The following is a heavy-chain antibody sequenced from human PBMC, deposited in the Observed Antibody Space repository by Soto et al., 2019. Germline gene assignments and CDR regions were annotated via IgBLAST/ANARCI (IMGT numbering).Heavy chain of an antibody. Sequence: ASVKVSCKACGYTLTFYHVHWVRKAPGQGLEWMGIINYNGVDTTYAQKLPGRDTSTRGTSHSIVYLEVSSLRSEDTALYYCARFPDSYCELYYLAFWRQGTVVTVSS. CDR1: GYTLTFYH. D-gene: IGHD5-18*01. CDR2: INYNGVDT. CDR3: ARFPDSYCELYYLAF. V-gene: IGHV1-46*03. J-gene: IGHJ4*02.